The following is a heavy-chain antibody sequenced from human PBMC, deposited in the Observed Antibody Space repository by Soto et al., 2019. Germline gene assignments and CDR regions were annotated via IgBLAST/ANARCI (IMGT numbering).Heavy chain of an antibody. CDR1: GYTFTSYY. V-gene: IGHV1-46*03. CDR3: ASRYQLLYDYYGMDV. D-gene: IGHD2-2*01. CDR2: INPSGGST. J-gene: IGHJ6*02. Sequence: GASVKVSCKASGYTFTSYYMHWVRQAPGQGLEWMGIINPSGGSTSYAQKFQGRVTMTRDTSTSTVYMELSSLRSEDTAVYYCASRYQLLYDYYGMDVWGQGTTVTVSS.